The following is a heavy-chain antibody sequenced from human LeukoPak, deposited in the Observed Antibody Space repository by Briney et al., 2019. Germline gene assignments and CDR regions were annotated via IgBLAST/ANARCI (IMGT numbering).Heavy chain of an antibody. CDR2: IRYDGSIK. CDR3: AKDFLEWFQAFDY. D-gene: IGHD3-3*01. CDR1: GFTFSSFG. Sequence: GGSLRLSCAASGFTFSSFGLHWVRQAPGKGLEWVAFIRYDGSIKYYTDSVKGRFTISRDNSKSTVFLQMNNLRPEDTAIYYCAKDFLEWFQAFDYWGQGTPVTVSS. V-gene: IGHV3-30*02. J-gene: IGHJ4*02.